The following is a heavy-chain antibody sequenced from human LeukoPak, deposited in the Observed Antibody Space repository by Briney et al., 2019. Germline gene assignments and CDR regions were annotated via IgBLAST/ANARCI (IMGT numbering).Heavy chain of an antibody. J-gene: IGHJ4*02. CDR1: GFTFSNAW. CDR3: TTDRNYDILTGYRRVDY. CDR2: IKSKTDGGTT. V-gene: IGHV3-15*01. D-gene: IGHD3-9*01. Sequence: GGSLRLSCAASGFTFSNAWMSWVRQAPGKGLEWVGRIKSKTDGGTTDYAAPVKGTFTISRDDSKNTLYLQMNSLKTEDTAVYYCTTDRNYDILTGYRRVDYWGQGTLVTVSS.